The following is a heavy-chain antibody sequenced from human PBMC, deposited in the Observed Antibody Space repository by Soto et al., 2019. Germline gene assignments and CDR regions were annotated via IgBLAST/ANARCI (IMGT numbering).Heavy chain of an antibody. V-gene: IGHV3-30-3*01. D-gene: IGHD1-26*01. CDR2: ISYDGSNK. CDR3: ARSPMGATYFDY. J-gene: IGHJ4*02. CDR1: GFTFSIYA. Sequence: PGGSLRLSCAASGFTFSIYAMHWVRQAPGKGLEWVALISYDGSNKYYADSVKGRFTISRDNPKNTVYLQMNSLRAEDTAVYYCARSPMGATYFDYWGQGTLVTVSS.